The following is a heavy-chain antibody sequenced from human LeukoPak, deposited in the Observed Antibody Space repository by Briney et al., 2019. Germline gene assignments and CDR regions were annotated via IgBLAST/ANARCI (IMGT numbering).Heavy chain of an antibody. V-gene: IGHV4-28*03. CDR2: IDYGGST. D-gene: IGHD6-6*01. CDR1: GYSISNSNW. J-gene: IGHJ5*02. Sequence: SDTLSLTCGVSGYSISNSNWWGWIRQPPGKGLEWIGYIDYGGSTNYNPSLKSRATVSVDTSRNQFSLKLSSVTAADTAVYYCARAESYSSSLGYGNWFDPWGQGTLVTVSS. CDR3: ARAESYSSSLGYGNWFDP.